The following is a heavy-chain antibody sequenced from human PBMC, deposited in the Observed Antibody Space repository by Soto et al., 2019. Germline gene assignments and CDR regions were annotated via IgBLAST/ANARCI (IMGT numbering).Heavy chain of an antibody. Sequence: PGGSLRLSCAASGFTSSSYSMNWVRQAPGKGLEWVSSISSSSSYIYYADSVKGRFTISRDNAKNSLYLQMNSLRAEDTAVYYCARVRHSSSSEFGYFDYWGQGTLVTVSS. V-gene: IGHV3-21*01. CDR2: ISSSSSYI. D-gene: IGHD6-6*01. J-gene: IGHJ4*02. CDR3: ARVRHSSSSEFGYFDY. CDR1: GFTSSSYS.